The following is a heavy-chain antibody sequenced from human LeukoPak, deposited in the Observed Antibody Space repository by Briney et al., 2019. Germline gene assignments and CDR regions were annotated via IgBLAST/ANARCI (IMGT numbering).Heavy chain of an antibody. Sequence: PSETLSLTCAVYGGSFSGYYWSWIRQPPGKGLEWIGEINHSGSTNYNPSLKSRVTISVDTSKNQFSLKLSSVTAADTAVYYCARDISSRHWFDPWGQGTLVTVSS. CDR3: ARDISSRHWFDP. CDR2: INHSGST. CDR1: GGSFSGYY. D-gene: IGHD3-3*02. V-gene: IGHV4-34*01. J-gene: IGHJ5*02.